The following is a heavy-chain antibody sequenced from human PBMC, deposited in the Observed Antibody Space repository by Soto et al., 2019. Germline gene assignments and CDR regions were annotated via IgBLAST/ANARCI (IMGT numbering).Heavy chain of an antibody. J-gene: IGHJ2*01. CDR1: GFTFRSYA. V-gene: IGHV3-23*01. Sequence: PGGSLRLSCEAFGFTFRSYAMNWVRQAPGKGLEWVSSISGGADSTYYADSVKGRFTISGDNSKNTLYLQMNSLRAEDTAVYYCAKEDSRSWAVVSWYFDLWGRGTLVTVSS. D-gene: IGHD6-13*01. CDR3: AKEDSRSWAVVSWYFDL. CDR2: ISGGADST.